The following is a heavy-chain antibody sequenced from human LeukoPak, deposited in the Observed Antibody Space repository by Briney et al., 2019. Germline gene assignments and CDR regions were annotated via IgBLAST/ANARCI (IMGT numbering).Heavy chain of an antibody. CDR3: AAGGRGSYPDAFDI. CDR2: IYYSGST. J-gene: IGHJ3*02. V-gene: IGHV4-59*01. D-gene: IGHD1-26*01. CDR1: GGSISSYY. Sequence: PSETLSLTCTVSGGSISSYYWSWIRQPPGKGLEWIGYIYYSGSTNYNPSLKSRVTISVDTSKNQFSLKLSSVTAADTAVYYCAAGGRGSYPDAFDIWGQGTMVTVSS.